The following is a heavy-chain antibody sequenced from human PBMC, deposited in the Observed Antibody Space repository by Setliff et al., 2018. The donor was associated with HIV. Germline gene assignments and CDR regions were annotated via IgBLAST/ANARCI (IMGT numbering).Heavy chain of an antibody. J-gene: IGHJ6*04. D-gene: IGHD3-10*01. CDR1: GGSISSSNW. CDR3: ARHRTGILWFGEKNEMDV. Sequence: SETLSLTCAVFGGSISSSNWWSWVRQPPGKGLEWIGEIYHSGSTKYNPSLKSRVTISVDKSKNQFSLKLSSVAAADTAVYYCARHRTGILWFGEKNEMDVWGKGTTVTVSS. CDR2: IYHSGST. V-gene: IGHV4-4*02.